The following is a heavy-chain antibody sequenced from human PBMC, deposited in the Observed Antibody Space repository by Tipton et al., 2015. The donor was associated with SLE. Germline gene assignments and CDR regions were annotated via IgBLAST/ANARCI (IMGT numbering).Heavy chain of an antibody. CDR2: VSYSGRT. CDR1: GGSIRSYY. Sequence: TLSLTCTVSGGSIRSYYWTWIRQPPGKRLEWIAYVSYSGRTSFNPSLKSRVTISADTSKNQFSLNLSSVSAADTAIYYCARYNGGGSLDYWGQGILVTVSP. V-gene: IGHV4-59*01. CDR3: ARYNGGGSLDY. D-gene: IGHD2-8*01. J-gene: IGHJ4*02.